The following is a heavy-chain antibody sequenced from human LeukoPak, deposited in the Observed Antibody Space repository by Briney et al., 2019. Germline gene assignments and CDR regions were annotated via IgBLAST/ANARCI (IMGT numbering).Heavy chain of an antibody. J-gene: IGHJ4*02. CDR2: INSDGSST. D-gene: IGHD3-9*01. CDR1: GFTFSSYW. Sequence: GGSLRLSCAASGFTFSSYWMHWVRQAPGKGLVWVSRINSDGSSTSYADSVKGRFTISRDNAKNTLYLQMNSLRAEDTAVYYCARSQPRPVLRYFDWLFQAPRTPLDYWGQGTLVTVSS. CDR3: ARSQPRPVLRYFDWLFQAPRTPLDY. V-gene: IGHV3-74*01.